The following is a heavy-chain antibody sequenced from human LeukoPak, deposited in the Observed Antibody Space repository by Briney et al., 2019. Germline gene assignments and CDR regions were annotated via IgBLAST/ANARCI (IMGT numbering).Heavy chain of an antibody. CDR2: IKQDGSEY. J-gene: IGHJ4*02. D-gene: IGHD3-22*01. Sequence: GGSLRLSCAASGFTLSTYWMSWVRQAPGKGLEWVANIKQDGSEYYYDDSVKGRFTISRDNAKNSLYLQMNSLRAEDTAVYYCARDRFGVVAEEWGQGTLVIVSS. CDR1: GFTLSTYW. V-gene: IGHV3-7*01. CDR3: ARDRFGVVAEE.